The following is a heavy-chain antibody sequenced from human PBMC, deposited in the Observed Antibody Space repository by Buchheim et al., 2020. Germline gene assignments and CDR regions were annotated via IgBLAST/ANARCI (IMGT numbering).Heavy chain of an antibody. J-gene: IGHJ4*02. V-gene: IGHV3-66*02. CDR1: GLTFSSYA. CDR3: AREYRCSGGSCSDY. CDR2: IYSGGST. Sequence: EVQLLESGGGLMQPGGSLRLSCAASGLTFSSYAMSWVRQAPGKGLEWVSVIYSGGSTYYADSVKGRFTISRDNSKNTLYLQMNSLRAEDTAVYYCAREYRCSGGSCSDYWGQGTL. D-gene: IGHD2-15*01.